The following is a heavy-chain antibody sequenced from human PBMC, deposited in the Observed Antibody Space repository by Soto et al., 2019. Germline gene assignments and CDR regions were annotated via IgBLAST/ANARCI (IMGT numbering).Heavy chain of an antibody. CDR3: VGGQYYFDY. CDR1: GFPFTTYG. CDR2: ISYDGSNR. V-gene: IGHV3-30*03. J-gene: IGHJ4*02. Sequence: QVQLVESWGGVVQPGRSLRLSCAASGFPFTTYGMHWVREGPGKGLEWVAVISYDGSNRYYADSVKGRFTISRDNSKNTLYLQMNDLRPEDTALYYCVGGQYYFDYRGQGTLVTVSS. D-gene: IGHD3-10*01.